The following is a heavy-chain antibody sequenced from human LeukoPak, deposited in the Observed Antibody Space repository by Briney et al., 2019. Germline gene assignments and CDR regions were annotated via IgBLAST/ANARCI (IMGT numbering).Heavy chain of an antibody. Sequence: GSLRLSCAASGFTFSGYWMSWVRQPPGKGLEWIGYIYYSGSTNYNPSLKSRVTISVDTSKNQFSLKLSSVTAADTAVYYCARIEDYYYYMDVWGKGTTVTVSS. CDR1: GFTFSGYW. J-gene: IGHJ6*03. V-gene: IGHV4-59*01. CDR3: ARIEDYYYYMDV. CDR2: IYYSGST.